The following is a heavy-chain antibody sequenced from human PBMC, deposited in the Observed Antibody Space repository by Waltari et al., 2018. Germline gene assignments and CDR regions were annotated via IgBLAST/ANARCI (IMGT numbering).Heavy chain of an antibody. CDR1: GGTFSSYA. J-gene: IGHJ6*03. D-gene: IGHD2-2*01. Sequence: QVQLVQSGAEVKKPGSSVKVSCKASGGTFSSYAISWVRQAPGQGLEWMGWIIPIFGPANYEQKLQGRVTITADESTSTAYMELSSLRSEDTAVYYCARAARVPAAMGYYYYYMDVWGKGTTVTISS. V-gene: IGHV1-69*12. CDR2: IIPIFGPA. CDR3: ARAARVPAAMGYYYYYMDV.